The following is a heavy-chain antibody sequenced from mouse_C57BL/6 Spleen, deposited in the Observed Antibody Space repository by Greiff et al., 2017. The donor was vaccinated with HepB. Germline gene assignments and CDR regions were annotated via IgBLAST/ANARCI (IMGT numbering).Heavy chain of an antibody. CDR2: ILPGSAST. CDR3: AREGSLYYSWFAY. V-gene: IGHV1-9*01. CDR1: GYTFTGYW. Sequence: QVQLKQSGAELMKPGASVKLSCKATGYTFTGYWIEWVKQRPGHGLEWVGEILPGSASTNYNEKFKGKATFTADTSSNTADMHRSSLTTEDSAIYYCAREGSLYYSWFAYWGQGTLVTVSA. D-gene: IGHD2-1*01. J-gene: IGHJ3*01.